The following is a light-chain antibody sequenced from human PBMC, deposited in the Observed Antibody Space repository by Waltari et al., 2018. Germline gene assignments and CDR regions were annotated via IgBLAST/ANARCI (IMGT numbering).Light chain of an antibody. Sequence: QSVLTQSPSTSGTPGQTVTIFCSGSGSNIGARTVNWYQQLPGTAPKLLIYSNNPPPSGVPDRFSGSNSGSSAALAISRLQSEDEADYYCAAWDDTLNGVLFGGGTKLTVL. J-gene: IGLJ2*01. CDR1: GSNIGART. CDR2: SNN. CDR3: AAWDDTLNGVL. V-gene: IGLV1-44*01.